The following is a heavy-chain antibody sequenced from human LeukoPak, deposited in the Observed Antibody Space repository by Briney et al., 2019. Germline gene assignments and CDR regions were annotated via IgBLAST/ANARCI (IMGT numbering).Heavy chain of an antibody. CDR2: IYYSGST. CDR1: GGSISSYY. D-gene: IGHD3-10*01. J-gene: IGHJ3*02. Sequence: PSETLSLTCTVSGGSISSYYWSWIRQPPRKGLEWIGYIYYSGSTNYNPSLKSRVTISVDTSKNQFSLKLSSVTAADTAVYYCAIATYYFGVDIWGQGTMVTVSS. CDR3: AIATYYFGVDI. V-gene: IGHV4-59*01.